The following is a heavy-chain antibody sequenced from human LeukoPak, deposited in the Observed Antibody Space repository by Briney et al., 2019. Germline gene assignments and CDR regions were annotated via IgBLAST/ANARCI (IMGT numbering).Heavy chain of an antibody. CDR1: GYTFTGYY. V-gene: IGHV1-2*02. J-gene: IGHJ5*02. CDR3: ARDLYSSSWYAIHPLFDP. Sequence: APVKVSCKASGYTFTGYYMHWVRQAPGQGLEWMGWINPNSGGTNYAQKFRGRVTMTRDTSISTAYMELSRLRSDDTAVYYCARDLYSSSWYAIHPLFDPWGQGTLVTVSS. CDR2: INPNSGGT. D-gene: IGHD6-13*01.